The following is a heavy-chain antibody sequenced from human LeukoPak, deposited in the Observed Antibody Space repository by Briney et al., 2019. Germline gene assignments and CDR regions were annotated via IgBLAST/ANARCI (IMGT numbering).Heavy chain of an antibody. CDR3: ARGGGYSAGHETFLDP. D-gene: IGHD5-18*01. CDR1: GYSFTSFG. J-gene: IGHJ5*02. Sequence: ASVKVSCKASGYSFTSFGMNWVRQAPGQGLEWMGWMNPNSGHTGYAQKFQGRLSMTRNTSIRTAYMELSSLRSDDSAVYYCARGGGYSAGHETFLDPWGQGTLVTVSS. CDR2: MNPNSGHT. V-gene: IGHV1-8*01.